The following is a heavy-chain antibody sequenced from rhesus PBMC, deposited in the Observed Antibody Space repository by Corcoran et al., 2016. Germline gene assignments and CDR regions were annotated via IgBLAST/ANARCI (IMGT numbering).Heavy chain of an antibody. D-gene: IGHD4-29*01. V-gene: IGHV3-178*01. J-gene: IGHJ4*01. CDR3: ARADYGIDY. Sequence: EVQLVESGGGLAKPGGSLRLSCAASGFTFSDYYMDWVRQAPGKGLEWVSRICIVGVRTWSPDSVKGRFTVSRENAKNTLFLQMDGLRSEDTAVYYCARADYGIDYWGQGVLVTVSS. CDR2: ICIVGVRT. CDR1: GFTFSDYY.